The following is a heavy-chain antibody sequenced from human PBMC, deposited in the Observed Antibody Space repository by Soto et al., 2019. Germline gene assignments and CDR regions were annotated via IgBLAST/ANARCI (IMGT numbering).Heavy chain of an antibody. CDR2: IYPDESDT. V-gene: IGHV5-51*01. Sequence: PGESLKISCKGSGYSFTKYWIGWVRQMPGKGLEWMAIIYPDESDTRYSPSFQGQVTISADKSISTAYLQWSSLKTEDTAMYYCIRGPRGVAAAGDLVYYFPMDVWGQGTPVTVSS. CDR3: IRGPRGVAAAGDLVYYFPMDV. J-gene: IGHJ6*02. D-gene: IGHD6-13*01. CDR1: GYSFTKYW.